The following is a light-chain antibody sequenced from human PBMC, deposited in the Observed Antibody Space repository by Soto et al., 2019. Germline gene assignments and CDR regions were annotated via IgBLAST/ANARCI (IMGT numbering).Light chain of an antibody. CDR1: QDVSSSY. J-gene: IGKJ1*01. CDR3: QQYGSSPRT. V-gene: IGKV3-20*01. CDR2: GTS. Sequence: EIVMTHSPATLSVSPWEIATLSCRASQDVSSSYLAWYQQKLGQAPRLLMYGTSNRATGIPDRFSGSGSGTDFTLTISRLEAEDFAVYYCQQYGSSPRTFGQGTKVDIK.